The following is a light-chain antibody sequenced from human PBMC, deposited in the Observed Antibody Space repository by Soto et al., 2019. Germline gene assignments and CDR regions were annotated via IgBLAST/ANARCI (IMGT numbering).Light chain of an antibody. CDR3: QQYNDWWT. Sequence: DIQMTQSPSSLSASVGDRVTITCRASQNISNYLNWYQQKPGKAPKVLIYAASSLQSGVPSRFSGSGSGTEFTLTISSLQSEDFAVYYCQQYNDWWTFGQGTKVDIK. J-gene: IGKJ1*01. CDR1: QNISNY. V-gene: IGKV1-39*01. CDR2: AAS.